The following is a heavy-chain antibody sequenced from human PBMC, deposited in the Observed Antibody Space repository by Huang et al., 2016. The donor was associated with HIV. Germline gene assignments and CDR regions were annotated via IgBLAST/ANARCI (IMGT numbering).Heavy chain of an antibody. Sequence: VQLVQSGAEVKKPGESLKISCKGSGYSFSSYWIAWVRQMTGKGLEWMGIIFPEDSDTTYRPSFEGQVTSSADKSIGTAYLQWSSLKASDTAMYYCARRFSSSSGYFDYWGQGSLVTVSS. CDR2: IFPEDSDT. CDR3: ARRFSSSSGYFDY. CDR1: GYSFSSYW. V-gene: IGHV5-51*01. J-gene: IGHJ4*02. D-gene: IGHD6-6*01.